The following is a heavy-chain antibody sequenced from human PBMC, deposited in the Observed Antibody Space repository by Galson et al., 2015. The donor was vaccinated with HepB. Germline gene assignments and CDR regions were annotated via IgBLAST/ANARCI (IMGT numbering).Heavy chain of an antibody. CDR3: ARGRLRRTNFRIAAAGTLDY. CDR1: GDSASSNSAA. D-gene: IGHD6-13*01. Sequence: CAISGDSASSNSAAWNWIRQSPSRGLEWLGRTYYRSKWYNDYAVSVKSRITINPDTSKNQFSLKLSSVTAADTAVYYCARGRLRRTNFRIAAAGTLDYWGQGTLVTVSS. CDR2: TYYRSKWYN. J-gene: IGHJ4*02. V-gene: IGHV6-1*01.